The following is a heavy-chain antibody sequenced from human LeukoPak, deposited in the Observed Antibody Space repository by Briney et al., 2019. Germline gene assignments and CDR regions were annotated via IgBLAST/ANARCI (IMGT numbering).Heavy chain of an antibody. V-gene: IGHV4-59*01. CDR1: GGSISSYY. J-gene: IGHJ5*02. Sequence: SETLSLTCTVSGGSISSYYWSWIRQPPGKGLEWIGYIYYSGSTYYNPSLKSRVTISVDTSKNQFSLKLSSVTAADTAVYYCARGPDIVVVPALNWFDPWGQGTLVTVSS. CDR2: IYYSGST. CDR3: ARGPDIVVVPALNWFDP. D-gene: IGHD2-2*01.